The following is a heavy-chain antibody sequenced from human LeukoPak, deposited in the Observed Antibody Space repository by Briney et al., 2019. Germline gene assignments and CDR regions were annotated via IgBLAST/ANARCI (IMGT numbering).Heavy chain of an antibody. D-gene: IGHD6-13*01. J-gene: IGHJ5*02. CDR2: IYYSGST. CDR3: ARRVSSSWYLYWFDP. Sequence: PSETLSLTCTVSGGSITSSSYYWGWIRQPPGKGLEWIGSIYYSGSTYYNPSLKSRVTISVDTSKNQFSLKLSSVTAADTAVYYCARRVSSSWYLYWFDPWGQGTLVTVSS. CDR1: GGSITSSSYY. V-gene: IGHV4-39*01.